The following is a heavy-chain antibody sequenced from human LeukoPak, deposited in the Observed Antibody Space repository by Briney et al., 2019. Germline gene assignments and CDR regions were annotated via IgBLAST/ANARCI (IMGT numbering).Heavy chain of an antibody. CDR1: GFTFCTYW. CDR2: INPDGSTT. D-gene: IGHD4-17*01. V-gene: IGHV3-74*01. Sequence: GGSLRLSCAASGFTFCTYWMHWVRQPLGKGLVWVSRINPDGSTTNYADSVKGRFTISRDNAKNTLYLQMNSLTVEDTAVYYCVRIATVTTPDYWGQGTLVTVSS. CDR3: VRIATVTTPDY. J-gene: IGHJ4*02.